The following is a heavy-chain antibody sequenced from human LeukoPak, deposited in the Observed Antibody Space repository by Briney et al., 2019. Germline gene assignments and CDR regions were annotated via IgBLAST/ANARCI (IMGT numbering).Heavy chain of an antibody. Sequence: SETLSLTCTVSGDSISRYYWSWIRQPPGKGPECIGYISYSGSTNYNPSLKSRVTISLDTSKNHFPLKLTSVTAADTAVFYCARSQGAYFDYWGQGILVTVSS. CDR2: ISYSGST. CDR3: ARSQGAYFDY. V-gene: IGHV4-59*01. CDR1: GDSISRYY. J-gene: IGHJ4*02.